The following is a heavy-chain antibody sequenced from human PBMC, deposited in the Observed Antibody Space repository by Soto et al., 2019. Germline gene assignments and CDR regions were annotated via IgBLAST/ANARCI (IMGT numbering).Heavy chain of an antibody. D-gene: IGHD1-7*01. CDR2: ISAYNGNT. CDR3: ARYNWNYLYYYGMDV. V-gene: IGHV1-18*01. J-gene: IGHJ6*02. CDR1: GGTFSSYA. Sequence: GASVKVSCKASGGTFSSYAISWVRQAPGQGLEWMGWISAYNGNTNYAQKLQGRVTMTTDTSTSTAYMELRSLRSDDTAVYYCARYNWNYLYYYGMDVWGQGTTVTVSS.